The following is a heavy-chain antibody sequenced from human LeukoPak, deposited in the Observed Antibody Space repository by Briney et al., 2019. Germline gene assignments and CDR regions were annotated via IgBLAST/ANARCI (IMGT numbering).Heavy chain of an antibody. J-gene: IGHJ3*01. CDR1: GFTFSNKY. D-gene: IGHD6-19*01. Sequence: PGGSLRLSCAASGFTFSNKYMNWVRQAPGKGLEWVSVIHSGGTTDYADSVKGRFTISRDDSKNTLYLQMNSLRAEDTAVYYCARDRGAVALDAFDVWGQGTMVTVSS. V-gene: IGHV3-53*01. CDR2: IHSGGTT. CDR3: ARDRGAVALDAFDV.